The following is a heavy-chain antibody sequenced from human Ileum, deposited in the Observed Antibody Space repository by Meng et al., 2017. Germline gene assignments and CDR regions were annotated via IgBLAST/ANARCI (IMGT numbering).Heavy chain of an antibody. CDR2: IYHSGRT. CDR1: GVSISTYNW. V-gene: IGHV4-4*02. D-gene: IGHD3-22*01. Sequence: QLQLQRLVQGVVKPSGTRSPTCAVSGVSISTYNWWTWVRQAPQKGLEWIGEIYHSGRTNYNPSLPSRVTMSVDKSKKQISLNLSSVTATDTAVYYCATSGDNSGFYLGYWGPGILVTVSS. CDR3: ATSGDNSGFYLGY. J-gene: IGHJ4*02.